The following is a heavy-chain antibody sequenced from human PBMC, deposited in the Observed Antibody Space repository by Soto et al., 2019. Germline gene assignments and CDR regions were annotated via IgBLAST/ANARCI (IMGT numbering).Heavy chain of an antibody. CDR2: IKSKTDGGTT. V-gene: IGHV3-15*07. D-gene: IGHD6-13*01. CDR1: GFTFSNAW. Sequence: LRLSCAASGFTFSNAWMNWVRQAPGKGLEWVGRIKSKTDGGTTDYAAPVKGRFTISRDDSKNTLYLQMNSLKTEDTAVYYCTKGGRQQLVDDAFDIWGQGTMVTVSS. J-gene: IGHJ3*02. CDR3: TKGGRQQLVDDAFDI.